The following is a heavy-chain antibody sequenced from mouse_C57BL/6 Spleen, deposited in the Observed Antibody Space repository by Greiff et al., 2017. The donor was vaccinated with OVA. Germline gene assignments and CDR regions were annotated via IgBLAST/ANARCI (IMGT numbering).Heavy chain of an antibody. CDR1: GYTFTSYW. CDR2: IDPSDSET. V-gene: IGHV1-52*01. Sequence: QVQLQQPGAELVRPGSSVKLSCKASGYTFTSYWMHWVKQRPIQGLEWIGNIDPSDSETHYNQKFKDKATLTVDKSSSTAYMQLSSLTSEDSAVYYCARGDGSSFYAMDYWGQGTSVTVSS. J-gene: IGHJ4*01. CDR3: ARGDGSSFYAMDY. D-gene: IGHD1-1*01.